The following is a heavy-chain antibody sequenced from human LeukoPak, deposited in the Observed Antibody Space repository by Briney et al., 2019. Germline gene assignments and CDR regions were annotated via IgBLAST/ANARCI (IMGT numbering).Heavy chain of an antibody. CDR1: GFTFSSYA. D-gene: IGHD3-10*01. CDR2: ISHDGSNN. Sequence: GGSLRLSCADSGFTFSSYAMSWVRQAPGKGLEWVAVISHDGSNNYYADSVKGRFTISRDNSKNTLYLQMNSLRAEDTAVYYCAKTYGSGRYYAFDIWGQGTMVTVSS. J-gene: IGHJ3*02. CDR3: AKTYGSGRYYAFDI. V-gene: IGHV3-30*18.